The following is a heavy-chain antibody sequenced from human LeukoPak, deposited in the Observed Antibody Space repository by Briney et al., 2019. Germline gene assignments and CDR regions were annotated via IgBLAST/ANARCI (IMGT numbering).Heavy chain of an antibody. D-gene: IGHD2-15*01. CDR3: ARGPIVVVVAPYYYYYYMDV. J-gene: IGHJ6*03. V-gene: IGHV1-69*10. CDR2: IIPILGSA. CDR1: GGTFSSYA. Sequence: GASVKVSCKASGGTFSSYAISWVRQAPGQGLEWMGGIIPILGSANYAQKFQGRVTITADKSTSTAYMELSSLRSEDTAVYYCARGPIVVVVAPYYYYYYMDVWGKGTTVTVSS.